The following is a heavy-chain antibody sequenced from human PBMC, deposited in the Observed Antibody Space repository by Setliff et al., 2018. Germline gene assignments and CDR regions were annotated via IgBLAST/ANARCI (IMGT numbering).Heavy chain of an antibody. CDR2: ISAYSGNT. Sequence: SVKVSCKASGYTFTDFGINWVRQAPGQGLEWVGWISAYSGNTYYSQKFQGAVTMTTDTSTATAYLELRSLRSDDTAVYYCSRLVRYCTRTSCQRASGEDYWGQGTLVTVSS. D-gene: IGHD2-2*01. J-gene: IGHJ4*02. CDR1: GYTFTDFG. CDR3: SRLVRYCTRTSCQRASGEDY. V-gene: IGHV1-18*01.